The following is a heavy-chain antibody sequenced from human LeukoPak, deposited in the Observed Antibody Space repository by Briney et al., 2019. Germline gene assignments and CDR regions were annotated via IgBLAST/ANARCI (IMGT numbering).Heavy chain of an antibody. J-gene: IGHJ6*04. V-gene: IGHV3-21*01. CDR3: AELGITMIGGV. CDR2: ISSSSYYV. Sequence: GSLRLSCAASGFTFSSYSMNWVRQAPGKGLEWVSSISSSSYYVSYADSVKGRFTISRDNAKNSLHLQMNSLRAEDTAVYYCAELGITMIGGVWGKGTTVTISS. D-gene: IGHD3-10*02. CDR1: GFTFSSYS.